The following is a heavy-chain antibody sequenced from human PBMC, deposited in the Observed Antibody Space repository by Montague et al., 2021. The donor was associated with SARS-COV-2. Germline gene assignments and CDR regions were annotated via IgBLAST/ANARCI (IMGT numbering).Heavy chain of an antibody. J-gene: IGHJ4*02. CDR2: TYYRPKWYN. CDR1: GDSVSGDGAT. Sequence: CAISGDSVSGDGATWNWVRQSPSRDLEWLGITYYRPKWYNDYAVSVKSRITINPDTSKNQISLQLNSVTPEDTAVYYCARTSASSDYWGQGTLVTVSS. D-gene: IGHD1-26*01. V-gene: IGHV6-1*01. CDR3: ARTSASSDY.